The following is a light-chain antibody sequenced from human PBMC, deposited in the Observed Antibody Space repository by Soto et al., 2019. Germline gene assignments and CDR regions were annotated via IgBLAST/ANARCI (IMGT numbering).Light chain of an antibody. CDR3: QQSYSTRWT. J-gene: IGKJ1*01. Sequence: DIQMTQSPSSLSASVGDRFTITCRASQSISSYLNWYQQKPGKAPKLLIYAASSLQSGVPSRFSGSGSGTDFTLTISSLQPEDFATYYCQQSYSTRWTFSQGTKVDIK. V-gene: IGKV1-39*01. CDR1: QSISSY. CDR2: AAS.